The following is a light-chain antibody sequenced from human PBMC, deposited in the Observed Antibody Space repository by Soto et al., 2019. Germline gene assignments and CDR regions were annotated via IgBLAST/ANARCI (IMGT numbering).Light chain of an antibody. CDR1: ESINRY. CDR3: QQSHSTLSIT. J-gene: IGKJ4*01. CDR2: AAA. V-gene: IGKV1-39*01. Sequence: DIQMTQSPSSLSASVGDRVTITCRASESINRYLNWYQQKPGRAPRLLIYAAATLQSGVPSRFIGSGSGTDFTLTITSVQPEDFATYYCQQSHSTLSITFGGGTKVEI.